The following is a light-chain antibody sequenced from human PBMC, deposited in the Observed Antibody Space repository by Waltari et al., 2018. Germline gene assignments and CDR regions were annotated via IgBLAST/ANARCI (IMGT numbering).Light chain of an antibody. J-gene: IGLJ2*01. Sequence: QSALTQPASVYGSPGQSITISCPGTSIDVGGYNYVSWYQQHPGKAPKLMIYDVSKRPSGVSKRFSGSKSGNTASLTISGLQAEDETDYYCSSYTSSSTVVFGGGTKLTVL. CDR1: SIDVGGYNY. CDR3: SSYTSSSTVV. CDR2: DVS. V-gene: IGLV2-14*01.